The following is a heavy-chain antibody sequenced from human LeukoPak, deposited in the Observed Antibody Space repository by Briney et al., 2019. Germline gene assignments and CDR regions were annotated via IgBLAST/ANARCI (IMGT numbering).Heavy chain of an antibody. CDR3: ARDLGRDSGWYY. CDR1: GYTFTSYD. Sequence: ASVKVSCKASGYTFTSYDINWVRQATGQGLEWMGWMNPNSGNTGYAQKFQGRVTMTRNTSISTAYMELSSLRSEDTAVYYCARDLGRDSGWYYWGQGTLVTVSS. V-gene: IGHV1-8*01. CDR2: MNPNSGNT. J-gene: IGHJ4*02. D-gene: IGHD6-19*01.